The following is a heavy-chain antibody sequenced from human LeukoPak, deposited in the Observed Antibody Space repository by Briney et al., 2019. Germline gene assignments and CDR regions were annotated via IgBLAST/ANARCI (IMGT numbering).Heavy chain of an antibody. CDR2: IKQDGSET. CDR3: AREYCSGGSCSKAGFDP. CDR1: GFTFSNAW. D-gene: IGHD2-15*01. Sequence: GGSLRLSCAASGFTFSNAWMSWVRQAPGKGLEWVANIKQDGSETFYVDSVKGRFSISRDNAKKSLYLQMNSLRAEDTAVYYCAREYCSGGSCSKAGFDPWGQGTLVTVSS. V-gene: IGHV3-7*01. J-gene: IGHJ5*02.